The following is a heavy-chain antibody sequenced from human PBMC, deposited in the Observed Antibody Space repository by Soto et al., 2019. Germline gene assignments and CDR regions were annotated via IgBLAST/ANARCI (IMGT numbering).Heavy chain of an antibody. V-gene: IGHV3-9*01. Sequence: GGSLRLSCAASGFTFDDYAMHWVRQALGKGLEWVSGISWNSGSIGYADSVKGRFTISRDNAKNSLYLQMNSLRAEDTALYYCAKGWSGYASIWEDAFDIWGQGTMVTVSS. CDR1: GFTFDDYA. CDR2: ISWNSGSI. CDR3: AKGWSGYASIWEDAFDI. J-gene: IGHJ3*02. D-gene: IGHD5-12*01.